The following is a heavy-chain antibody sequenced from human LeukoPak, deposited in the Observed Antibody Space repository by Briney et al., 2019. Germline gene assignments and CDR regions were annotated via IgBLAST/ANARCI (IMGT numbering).Heavy chain of an antibody. CDR2: MNPNSGNT. Sequence: ASVKVSCKASGYTFSNYDINWVRQAPGQGLERVGWMNPNSGNTGSAQKFQGRVTMTRDTSTSTAYMELSSLRSDDTAVYYCARARTDLWFGDLAYAFEIWGPGTLVTVSS. D-gene: IGHD3-10*01. J-gene: IGHJ3*02. CDR3: ARARTDLWFGDLAYAFEI. V-gene: IGHV1-8*01. CDR1: GYTFSNYD.